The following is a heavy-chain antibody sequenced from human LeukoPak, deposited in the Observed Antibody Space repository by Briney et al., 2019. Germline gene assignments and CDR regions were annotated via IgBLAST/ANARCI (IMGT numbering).Heavy chain of an antibody. Sequence: SETLSLTCTVSGGSISSYYWSWIRQPPGKGLEWIGYIYYSGSTNYNPSLKSRVTISVDTSKNQFSLKLSSVTAADTAVYYCARVGSKDYYYYMDVWGKGTTVTASS. CDR3: ARVGSKDYYYYMDV. CDR1: GGSISSYY. V-gene: IGHV4-59*01. CDR2: IYYSGST. J-gene: IGHJ6*03. D-gene: IGHD1-1*01.